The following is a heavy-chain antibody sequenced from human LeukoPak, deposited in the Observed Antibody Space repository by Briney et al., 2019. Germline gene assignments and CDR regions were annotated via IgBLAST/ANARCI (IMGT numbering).Heavy chain of an antibody. CDR1: GDRLTNNW. V-gene: IGHV5-51*01. D-gene: IGHD6-13*01. CDR3: ARFALTSSLDY. Sequence: GESLKISCKLSGDRLTNNWIGWVRQVPGKGLEWLGLIYPGNSETRYSPFFQGQVTFSVDTSISTAYLHWGGLKASDTAMYYCARFALTSSLDYWGQGTLVTVSS. J-gene: IGHJ4*02. CDR2: IYPGNSET.